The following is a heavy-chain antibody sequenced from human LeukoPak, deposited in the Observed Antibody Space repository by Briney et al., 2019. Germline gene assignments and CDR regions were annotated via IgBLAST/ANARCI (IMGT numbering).Heavy chain of an antibody. V-gene: IGHV3-23*01. Sequence: PGGSLRLSCAASGFTFTSCAMSWVRQAPGKGLEWVSSISGSGGSTYYADSVKGLFTISRDNSKNTLYLQMNTLRAEDTAVYYCAKGVLRSSPDHWGQGTLVTVSS. CDR2: ISGSGGST. CDR3: AKGVLRSSPDH. D-gene: IGHD5-12*01. CDR1: GFTFTSCA. J-gene: IGHJ4*02.